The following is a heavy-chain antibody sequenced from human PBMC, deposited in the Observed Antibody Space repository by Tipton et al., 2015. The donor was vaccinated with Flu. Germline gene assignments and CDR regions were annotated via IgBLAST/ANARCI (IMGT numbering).Heavy chain of an antibody. CDR1: GYTFTSYY. V-gene: IGHV1-46*01. J-gene: IGHJ4*02. Sequence: QLVQSGAEVKKPGASVKVSCKASGYTFTSYYMHWVRQAPGQGLEWMGIINPSGGSTSYAQKFQGRVTMTRDTSTSTAYMELSSLRAEDTAVYYCARDGHPHYFDYWGQGTLVTVSS. CDR3: ARDGHPHYFDY. CDR2: INPSGGST.